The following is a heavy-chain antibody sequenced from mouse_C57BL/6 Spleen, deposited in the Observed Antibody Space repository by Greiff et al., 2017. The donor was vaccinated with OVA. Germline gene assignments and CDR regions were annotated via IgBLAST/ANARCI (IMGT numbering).Heavy chain of an antibody. D-gene: IGHD1-1*01. CDR1: GYTFTSYW. Sequence: QVQLQQSGAELVKPGASVKLSCKASGYTFTSYWMHWVKQRPGQGLEWIGMIHPNSGSTNYNEKFKSKATLTVDKSSSTAYMQLSSLTSEDSAVYYCARSFYYYGLDYWGQGTSVTVSS. V-gene: IGHV1-64*01. CDR2: IHPNSGST. J-gene: IGHJ4*01. CDR3: ARSFYYYGLDY.